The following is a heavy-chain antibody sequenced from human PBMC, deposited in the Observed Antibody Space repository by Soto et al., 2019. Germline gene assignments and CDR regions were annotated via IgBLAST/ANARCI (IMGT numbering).Heavy chain of an antibody. CDR3: AREGNLGRWLQPLDF. J-gene: IGHJ4*02. V-gene: IGHV4-59*01. Sequence: QVQLQVSGPGLVKPSETLSLTCTASGDSISAYSWSWVRQPPGKGLEWIGNIHYNGNTKYNPSLKSRVTMSLDTSKNQFSLRLISVTAAYTAKYFCAREGNLGRWLQPLDFWGQGTLVTVSS. D-gene: IGHD5-12*01. CDR1: GDSISAYS. CDR2: IHYNGNT.